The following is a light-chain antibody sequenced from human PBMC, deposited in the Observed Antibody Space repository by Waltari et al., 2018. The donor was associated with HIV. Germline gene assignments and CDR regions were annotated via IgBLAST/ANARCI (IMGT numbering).Light chain of an antibody. J-gene: IGLJ2*01. CDR2: DVT. Sequence: QSALTQPRSVSGSPGQSVTISCTGISSDIGGGYYYVSWYQQYPGKVPRLLIYDVTKRPSGVPDRFSGSKSGNTASLTISGLRAEDEALYYCSTHTGNDTLAFGGGTKLTVL. CDR1: SSDIGGGYYY. CDR3: STHTGNDTLA. V-gene: IGLV2-11*01.